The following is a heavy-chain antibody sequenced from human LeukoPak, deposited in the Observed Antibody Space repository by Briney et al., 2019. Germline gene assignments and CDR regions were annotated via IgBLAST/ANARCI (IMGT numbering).Heavy chain of an antibody. CDR3: PMYTNGWN. Sequence: PGGSLRLSCAVSGSTISANYMHWVRQAPGKGLVWVSRINIDGSSPIYADSVKGRFTVFRDNAKNTLYLQMYSLRAEDTAIYYCPMYTNGWNWGQGTLVTVSS. CDR2: INIDGSSP. D-gene: IGHD6-19*01. CDR1: GSTISANY. J-gene: IGHJ4*02. V-gene: IGHV3-74*01.